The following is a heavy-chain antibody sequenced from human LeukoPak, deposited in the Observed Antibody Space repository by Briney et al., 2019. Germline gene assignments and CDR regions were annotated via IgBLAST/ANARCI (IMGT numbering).Heavy chain of an antibody. J-gene: IGHJ6*02. V-gene: IGHV4-4*07. Sequence: PSETLSLTCTVSGGPISSYYWSWIRQPAGKGLEWIGRIYTSGSTNYNPSLKSRVTMSVDTSKNQFSLKLSSVTAADTAVYYCASTPPYYYYGMDVWGQGTTVTVSS. CDR3: ASTPPYYYYGMDV. CDR1: GGPISSYY. CDR2: IYTSGST.